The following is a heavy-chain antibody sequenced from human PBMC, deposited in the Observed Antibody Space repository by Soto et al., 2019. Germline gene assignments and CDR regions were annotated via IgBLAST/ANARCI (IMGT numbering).Heavy chain of an antibody. V-gene: IGHV1-69*02. Sequence: SVKVSCKASGGTFSSYTIIWVRQAPGQGLEWMGRIIPILGIANYAQKFQGRVTMTRNTSISTAYMELSSLRSEDTAVYYCARGGYNWNGRNTRLDYWGQGTLVTVSS. J-gene: IGHJ4*02. CDR2: IIPILGIA. D-gene: IGHD1-1*01. CDR1: GGTFSSYT. CDR3: ARGGYNWNGRNTRLDY.